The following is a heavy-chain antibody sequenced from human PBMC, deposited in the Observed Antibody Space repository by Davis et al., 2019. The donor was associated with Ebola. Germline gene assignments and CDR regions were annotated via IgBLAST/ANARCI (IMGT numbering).Heavy chain of an antibody. CDR3: ARDEAITVAGSINWYFDL. D-gene: IGHD6-19*01. J-gene: IGHJ2*01. CDR1: GFTFSSYW. Sequence: GGFLRLSCAASGFTFSSYWMSWVRQAPGKGLEWVASIKQDGSEKYYVDSVKGRFTISRDNAKSSLYLQMNSLRVEDTAVYYCARDEAITVAGSINWYFDLWGRGTLVPVSS. CDR2: IKQDGSEK. V-gene: IGHV3-7*01.